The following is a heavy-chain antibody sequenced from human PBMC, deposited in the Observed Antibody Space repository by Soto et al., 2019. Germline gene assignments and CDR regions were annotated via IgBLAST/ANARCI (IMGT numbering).Heavy chain of an antibody. CDR2: ISSSSSYI. CDR3: ARAARPAFDI. V-gene: IGHV3-21*01. CDR1: GFTFSSYS. J-gene: IGHJ3*02. Sequence: GGSLRLSCAASGFTFSSYSMNWVRQAPGKGLEWVSSISSSSSYIYYADSVKGRFTISRDNAKDSLYLQMNSLRAEDTAVYYCARAARPAFDIWGQGTMVTVSS. D-gene: IGHD6-6*01.